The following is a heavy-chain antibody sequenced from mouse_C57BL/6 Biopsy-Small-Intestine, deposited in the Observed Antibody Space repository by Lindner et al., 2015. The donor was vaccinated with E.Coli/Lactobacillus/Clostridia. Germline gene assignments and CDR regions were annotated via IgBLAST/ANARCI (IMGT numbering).Heavy chain of an antibody. D-gene: IGHD1-3*01. J-gene: IGHJ4*01. CDR1: GYSITSYD. CDR2: IYPRSDST. V-gene: IGHV1-81*01. CDR3: AKSNTNDAMDY. Sequence: VQLQESGAELARPGASVKLSCKASGYSITSYDITWVKLRTGQGLEWIGEIYPRSDSTYYSEKFKGKATLTADSSSNTAYMQLSSLTSEDSAVYFCAKSNTNDAMDYWGQGTSVTVSS.